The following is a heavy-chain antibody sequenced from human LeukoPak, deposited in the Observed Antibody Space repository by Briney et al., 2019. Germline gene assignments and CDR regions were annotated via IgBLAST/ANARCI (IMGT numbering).Heavy chain of an antibody. J-gene: IGHJ3*02. D-gene: IGHD4/OR15-4a*01. CDR2: IIRDGGNT. CDR1: GFTFNTYR. CDR3: VKESGFMVAPNSAFDI. Sequence: GGSLRLSCSASGFTFNTYRVHWVRQAPGKGLECVSGIIRDGGNTYYADSVKGRFTISRDNSKNTLYLQMSSLRAEDTAVYYCVKESGFMVAPNSAFDIWGQGTMVTVSS. V-gene: IGHV3-64D*06.